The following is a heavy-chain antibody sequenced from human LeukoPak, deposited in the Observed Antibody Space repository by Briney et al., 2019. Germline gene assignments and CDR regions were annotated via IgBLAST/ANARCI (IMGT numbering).Heavy chain of an antibody. V-gene: IGHV3-33*06. D-gene: IGHD1-26*01. Sequence: PGGSLRLSCAASGFSFSSYDMHWVRQAPGKGLEWVAIIWLDGSAEYYGDSVKGRFTISRDNSKNTLYLQMNSLRAEDTAVYYCAKYKWELPRANYFDYWGQGTLVTVSS. J-gene: IGHJ4*02. CDR1: GFSFSSYD. CDR3: AKYKWELPRANYFDY. CDR2: IWLDGSAE.